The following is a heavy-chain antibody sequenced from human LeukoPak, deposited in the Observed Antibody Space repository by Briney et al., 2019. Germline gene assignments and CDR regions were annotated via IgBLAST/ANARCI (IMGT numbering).Heavy chain of an antibody. CDR1: GFTFSSYA. V-gene: IGHV3-23*01. Sequence: PGGSLRLSCAASGFTFSSYAMSWVRQAPGKGLEWVSAISGSGGSTYYADSVKGRFTISRDNSKNTLYLQMNSLRAEDTAVYYCAKDEIGYYDSRGGYNYMDVWGKGTTVTVSS. CDR3: AKDEIGYYDSRGGYNYMDV. CDR2: ISGSGGST. D-gene: IGHD3-22*01. J-gene: IGHJ6*03.